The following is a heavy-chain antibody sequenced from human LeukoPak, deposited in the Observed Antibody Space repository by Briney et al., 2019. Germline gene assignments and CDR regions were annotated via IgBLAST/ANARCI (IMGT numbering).Heavy chain of an antibody. CDR1: GYTFTSYG. Sequence: ASVKVSCKASGYTFTSYGISWVRQPPGQGLEWMGWISAYNGNTNNAHKLQSRVTITTETTTSTHYMGLRSLRSADTPVYYCARVHYQPTMVRGVIIDYWGQGTLVTVSS. CDR3: ARVHYQPTMVRGVIIDY. V-gene: IGHV1-18*01. D-gene: IGHD3-10*01. J-gene: IGHJ4*02. CDR2: ISAYNGNT.